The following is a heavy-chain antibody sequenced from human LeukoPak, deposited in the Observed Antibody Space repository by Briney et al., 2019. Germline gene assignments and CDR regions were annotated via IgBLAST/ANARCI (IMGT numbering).Heavy chain of an antibody. Sequence: SETLSLTCTVSGVSISSYYWSWIRQPPGKGLEWIGYIYYSGSTNYNPSLKSRVTISVDTSKNQFSLKLSSVTAADTAVYYCAREAQYRIDYWGRGTLVTVSS. J-gene: IGHJ4*02. D-gene: IGHD5-12*01. V-gene: IGHV4-59*12. CDR1: GVSISSYY. CDR2: IYYSGST. CDR3: AREAQYRIDY.